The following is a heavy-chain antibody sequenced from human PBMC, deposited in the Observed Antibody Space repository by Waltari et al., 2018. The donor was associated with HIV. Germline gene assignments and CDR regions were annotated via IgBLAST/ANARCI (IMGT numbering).Heavy chain of an antibody. V-gene: IGHV4-59*01. J-gene: IGHJ4*02. CDR1: GGSISSYY. CDR2: IYYSGST. CDR3: AREGRYSYGSFDY. D-gene: IGHD5-18*01. Sequence: QVQLQESGPGLVKPSETLSLTCTVSGGSISSYYWSWIRQPPGKGLEWIGYIYYSGSTNYNPSLKSRVTISVDTSKNQFSLKLSSVTAADTAVYYCAREGRYSYGSFDYWGQGTLVTVSS.